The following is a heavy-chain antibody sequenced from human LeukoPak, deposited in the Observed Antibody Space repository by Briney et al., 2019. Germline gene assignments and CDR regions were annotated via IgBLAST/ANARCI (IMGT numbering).Heavy chain of an antibody. J-gene: IGHJ6*03. Sequence: GASVKVSCKASGGTFSSYAISWVRQAPGQGLEWMGGIIPIFGTANYAQKFQGRVTITADKSTSTAYMELSSLRSEDTAVYYCATHSTRIAVRPSDYYYYMDVWGKGTTVTVSS. CDR1: GGTFSSYA. CDR2: IIPIFGTA. CDR3: ATHSTRIAVRPSDYYYYMDV. D-gene: IGHD6-6*01. V-gene: IGHV1-69*06.